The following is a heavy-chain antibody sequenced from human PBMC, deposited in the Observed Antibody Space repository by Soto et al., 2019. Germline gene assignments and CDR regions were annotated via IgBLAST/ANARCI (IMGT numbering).Heavy chain of an antibody. J-gene: IGHJ3*02. CDR1: GFTFRGYA. CDR3: AKGDSGLGGWAFDI. D-gene: IGHD1-26*01. Sequence: EVQLLESGGGLVKPGGSRTISYAASGFTFRGYARDWVPQVPGKGLGWFSAIIGSGGNTYYADSVKGRFTISRDNSKNTLYLQMNSLRAEDTAVYYCAKGDSGLGGWAFDIWGKGTMVTVSS. V-gene: IGHV3-23*01. CDR2: IIGSGGNT.